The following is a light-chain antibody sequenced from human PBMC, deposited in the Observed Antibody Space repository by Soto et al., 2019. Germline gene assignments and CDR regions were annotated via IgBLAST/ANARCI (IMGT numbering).Light chain of an antibody. J-gene: IGKJ5*01. CDR3: MQALQSLT. V-gene: IGKV2-28*01. Sequence: LMTQSPVTLPVTPGEACSRACSASHSLLYNNTYNYSDWYVQKPGQSPQLLIYFGSNRAPGVPDRFSGSGSGTDFTLKINRVEAEDVGTYYCMQALQSLTFGQGTRLEI. CDR1: HSLLYNNTYNY. CDR2: FGS.